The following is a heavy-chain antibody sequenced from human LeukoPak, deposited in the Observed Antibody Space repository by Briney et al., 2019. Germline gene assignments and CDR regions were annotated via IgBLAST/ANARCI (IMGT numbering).Heavy chain of an antibody. CDR1: GFTFSSYA. J-gene: IGHJ4*02. V-gene: IGHV3-23*01. CDR3: AKGRIITYYFDY. Sequence: GGSLRLSCAASGFTFSSYAMSWVRQAPGKELEWVSAISGSGGSTYYADSVKGRFTISRDNSKNTLYLQMNSLRAEDTAVYYCAKGRIITYYFDYWGQGTLVTVSS. D-gene: IGHD3-10*01. CDR2: ISGSGGST.